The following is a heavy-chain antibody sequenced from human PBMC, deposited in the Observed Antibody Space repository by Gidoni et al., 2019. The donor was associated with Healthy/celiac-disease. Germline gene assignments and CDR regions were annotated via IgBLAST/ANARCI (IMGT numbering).Heavy chain of an antibody. CDR2: INTNTGNP. V-gene: IGHV7-4-1*02. CDR3: ARWGGYDLVDEGSRASVRGDFDY. CDR1: GYTFTSYA. D-gene: IGHD5-12*01. J-gene: IGHJ4*02. Sequence: QVQLVQSGSELKKPGASVKVSCKASGYTFTSYAMNWVRQAPGQGLEWMGWINTNTGNPTYAQGFTGRFVFSLDTSVSTAYLQISSLKAEDTAVYYCARWGGYDLVDEGSRASVRGDFDYWGQGTLVTVSS.